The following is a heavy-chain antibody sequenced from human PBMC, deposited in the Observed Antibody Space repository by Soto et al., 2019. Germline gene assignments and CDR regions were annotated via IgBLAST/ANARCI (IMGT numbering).Heavy chain of an antibody. Sequence: VGSLRLSCAASGFTFSSYAMHWVRQAPGKGLEWVAVISYDGSNKYYADSVKGRFTISRDNSKNTLYLQMNSLRAEDTAVYYCARDPLWGTAMVLWYFDLWGRGTLVTAPQ. D-gene: IGHD5-18*01. V-gene: IGHV3-30-3*01. J-gene: IGHJ2*01. CDR1: GFTFSSYA. CDR2: ISYDGSNK. CDR3: ARDPLWGTAMVLWYFDL.